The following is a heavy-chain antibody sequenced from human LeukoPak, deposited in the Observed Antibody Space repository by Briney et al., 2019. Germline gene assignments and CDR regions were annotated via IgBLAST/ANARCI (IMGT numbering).Heavy chain of an antibody. CDR1: GYTFTGYY. J-gene: IGHJ3*02. Sequence: ASVKVSCKASGYTFTGYYIHWVRPAPGQGLEWMGWINPNSGGTNYAQKFQGRVTMTRDTSISTAYMELSSLRSDDTAVYYCTRDSNYDLLTASAFDIWGQGTMVTVSS. V-gene: IGHV1-2*02. CDR2: INPNSGGT. D-gene: IGHD3-9*01. CDR3: TRDSNYDLLTASAFDI.